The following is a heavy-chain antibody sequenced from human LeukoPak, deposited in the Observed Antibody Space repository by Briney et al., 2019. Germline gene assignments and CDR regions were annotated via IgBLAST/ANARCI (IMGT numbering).Heavy chain of an antibody. CDR3: VRHSIVVVPDNWFDP. V-gene: IGHV4-39*01. J-gene: IGHJ5*02. Sequence: SETLSLTCTVSGGSISSSSYYRGWIRQPPGKGLEWIGSIYYSGSTYYNPSLKSRVTISVDTSKNQFSLKLSSVTAADTAVYYCVRHSIVVVPDNWFDPWGQGTLVTVSS. D-gene: IGHD2-2*01. CDR2: IYYSGST. CDR1: GGSISSSSYY.